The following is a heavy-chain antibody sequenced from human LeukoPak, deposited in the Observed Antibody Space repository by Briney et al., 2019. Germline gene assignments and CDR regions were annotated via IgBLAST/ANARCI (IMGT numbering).Heavy chain of an antibody. D-gene: IGHD3-10*01. J-gene: IGHJ6*02. V-gene: IGHV3-66*01. Sequence: GGSLRLSCAPSGFTVSSTYMSWVRQARGKGLEGVSIISGGGDTFYAGSGKGRFTISRDTSKNTLYLQMNSLRAEDTAVYYCAGRGSGYYYGMNVWGQGTTVTVSS. CDR1: GFTVSSTY. CDR3: AGRGSGYYYGMNV. CDR2: ISGGGDT.